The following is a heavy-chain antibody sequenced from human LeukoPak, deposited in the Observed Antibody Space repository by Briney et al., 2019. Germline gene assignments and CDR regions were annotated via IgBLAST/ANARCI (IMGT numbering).Heavy chain of an antibody. CDR2: IDHSGNT. Sequence: SGTLSLTCAVYGGSFSGHYWSWIRQPPGKGLEWIWEIDHSGNTNYISSLKSRVTISVDTSKNQFSLSLRSVTAADTGVYYCARLTPLKDYGDYVWYFDYWVLGNLVSVSS. D-gene: IGHD4-17*01. CDR3: ARLTPLKDYGDYVWYFDY. CDR1: GGSFSGHY. J-gene: IGHJ4*02. V-gene: IGHV4-34*01.